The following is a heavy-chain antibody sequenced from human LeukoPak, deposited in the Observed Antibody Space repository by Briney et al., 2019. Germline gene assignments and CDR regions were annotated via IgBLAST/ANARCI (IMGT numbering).Heavy chain of an antibody. Sequence: SGGSLRLSCEASGFSFSDYGMHWVRQAPGKGLEWVAFIRYDGSNKYYADSVKGRFTVSRDNSQSTLYLQMNSLRAEDTAVYYCAKWADMTTNWFDPWGQGTLVTVSS. J-gene: IGHJ5*02. CDR1: GFSFSDYG. D-gene: IGHD4-11*01. CDR3: AKWADMTTNWFDP. V-gene: IGHV3-30*02. CDR2: IRYDGSNK.